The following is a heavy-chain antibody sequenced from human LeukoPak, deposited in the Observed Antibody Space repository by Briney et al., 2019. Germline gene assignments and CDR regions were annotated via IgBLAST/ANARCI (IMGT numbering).Heavy chain of an antibody. CDR1: GFTFSSYA. D-gene: IGHD5-24*01. V-gene: IGHV3-23*01. J-gene: IGHJ3*02. CDR3: XXXXXXXXAXTRNYDAFDI. CDR2: ISGSGGST. Sequence: TGGSLRLTCAASGFTFSSYAMSWVRQAPGKGLEWVSAISGSGGSTYYADSVKGRFTISRDNSKNTLYLQMNSLRAEDTAVYYXXXXXXXXXAXTRNYDAFDIWGQGTMVTVSS.